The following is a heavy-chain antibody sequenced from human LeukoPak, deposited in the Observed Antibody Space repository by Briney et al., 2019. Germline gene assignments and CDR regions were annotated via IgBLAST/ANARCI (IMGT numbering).Heavy chain of an antibody. CDR1: EFVFSDYY. Sequence: GGCLRLTCAASEFVFSDYYMSWIRQGPGKGLEWVSYISDSGSTIYYTDSVKGGFTISRDNVKNSLYLQMNGQRAEDTAVYYCAREMEGDYGSGTFFDLWGQGNMVSVSS. D-gene: IGHD3-10*01. J-gene: IGHJ4*02. CDR3: AREMEGDYGSGTFFDL. V-gene: IGHV3-11*01. CDR2: ISDSGSTI.